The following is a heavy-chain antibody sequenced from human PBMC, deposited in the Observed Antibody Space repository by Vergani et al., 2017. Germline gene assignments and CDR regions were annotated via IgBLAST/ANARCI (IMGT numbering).Heavy chain of an antibody. V-gene: IGHV3-74*03. J-gene: IGHJ5*01. CDR1: GFSFNTYW. CDR3: VRTEYCTGIACNTRFDS. Sequence: EVQLVESGGGSVQSGGSLRLSCVASGFSFNTYWMHWVRQVPGKGLIWVARIDEYGNRTTYGDFETGRFTISRDNAKNTVFLQMSNLRADDAGVYYCVRTEYCTGIACNTRFDSGGQGALVTVSS. D-gene: IGHD2-8*02. CDR2: IDEYGNRT.